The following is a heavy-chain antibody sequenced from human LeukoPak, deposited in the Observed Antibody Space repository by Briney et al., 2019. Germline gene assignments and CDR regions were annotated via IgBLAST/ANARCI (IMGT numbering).Heavy chain of an antibody. D-gene: IGHD2-15*01. CDR1: GFTVSGYS. CDR3: VRGRYCSGGGCYFDY. CDR2: IMSGSGTV. V-gene: IGHV3-48*02. Sequence: SGGFLRLSCAASGFTVSGYSMNWVRQAPGKGLEWISIIMSGSGTVIYADSVKGRFTISRDNAKNSLYLQMNSLTDEDTAVYYCVRGRYCSGGGCYFDYWGQGTQVTVSS. J-gene: IGHJ4*02.